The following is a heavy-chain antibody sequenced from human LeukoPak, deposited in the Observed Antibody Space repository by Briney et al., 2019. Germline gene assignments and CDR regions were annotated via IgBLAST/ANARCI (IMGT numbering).Heavy chain of an antibody. J-gene: IGHJ3*02. CDR3: ARGGSVWYPDAFDI. CDR1: GGSISSYY. D-gene: IGHD6-19*01. V-gene: IGHV4-59*01. CDR2: IYYSGST. Sequence: SETLSLTCTVSGGSISSYYWSWIRQPPGKGLEWIGYIYYSGSTNYNPSLKSRVTISVDTSKNQFSLKLSSVTAADTAVYYCARGGSVWYPDAFDIWGQGTMVTVSS.